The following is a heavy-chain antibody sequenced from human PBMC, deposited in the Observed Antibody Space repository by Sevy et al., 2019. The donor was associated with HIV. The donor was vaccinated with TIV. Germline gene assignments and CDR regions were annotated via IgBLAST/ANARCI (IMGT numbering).Heavy chain of an antibody. CDR2: ISAYNGNT. J-gene: IGHJ4*02. CDR3: ASSYCSGGSCSQFDY. D-gene: IGHD2-15*01. Sequence: ASVKVSCKASGYTFTSYGISWVRQAPGQGLEWMGWISAYNGNTNYAQKLQGRVTMTTDTSTSTAYMELRSLRSDDTAVYYYASSYCSGGSCSQFDYWGQGTLVTVSS. V-gene: IGHV1-18*01. CDR1: GYTFTSYG.